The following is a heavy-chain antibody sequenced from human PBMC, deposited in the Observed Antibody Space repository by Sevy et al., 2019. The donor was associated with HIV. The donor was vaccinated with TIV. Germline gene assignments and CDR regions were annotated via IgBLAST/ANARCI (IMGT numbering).Heavy chain of an antibody. D-gene: IGHD5-12*01. CDR2: ISYDGSNK. CDR3: ASDPYPAVSDYVTTDAFDI. V-gene: IGHV3-30-3*01. Sequence: GGSLRLSCAASGFTFSSYAMHWVRQAPGKGLEWVAVISYDGSNKYYADSVKGRFTISRDNSKNTLYLQMNSLRAEDTAVYYCASDPYPAVSDYVTTDAFDIWGQGTKVTVSS. J-gene: IGHJ3*02. CDR1: GFTFSSYA.